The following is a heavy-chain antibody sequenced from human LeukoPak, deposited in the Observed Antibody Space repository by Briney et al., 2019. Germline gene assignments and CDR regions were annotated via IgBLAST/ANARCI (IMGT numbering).Heavy chain of an antibody. Sequence: PSETLSLTCVVYGGSFSGYYCSWIRQPPGKGPEWIGSIYYTGSTFYNPSLKSRVTISEDPSKNQFSLKLRSVTAADTAVYYCAREDGTAMDNAFDIWGQGTMITVSS. CDR1: GGSFSGYY. J-gene: IGHJ3*02. D-gene: IGHD5-18*01. V-gene: IGHV4-34*01. CDR2: IYYTGST. CDR3: AREDGTAMDNAFDI.